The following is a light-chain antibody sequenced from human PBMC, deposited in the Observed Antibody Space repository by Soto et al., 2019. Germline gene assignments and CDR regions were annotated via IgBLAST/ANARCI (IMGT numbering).Light chain of an antibody. CDR2: DVN. J-gene: IGLJ1*01. Sequence: QSALTQPPSASGSPGQSVTISCTGTSSDVGGYPFVSWYQQHPGKAPKVLIYDVNKRPSGVPDRFSGSKSGNTASLTVSGLQAEDEADYSCSSHAGSDDPIVFGTGTKLTVL. CDR3: SSHAGSDDPIV. CDR1: SSDVGGYPF. V-gene: IGLV2-8*01.